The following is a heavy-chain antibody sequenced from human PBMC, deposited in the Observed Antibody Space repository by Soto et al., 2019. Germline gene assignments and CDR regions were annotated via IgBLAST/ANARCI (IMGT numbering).Heavy chain of an antibody. CDR2: INPNNGAT. V-gene: IGHV1-2*02. Sequence: QVQLVQSGAEVKKPGASVKVSCKAPRYIFTAYFMHWVRQAPGQGLEWMGWINPNNGATHYAQKFQGRVTVTTDTSTSTAYMELRSLTSDDTAVYFCARDGYGDYPLDYWGQGTPVTVSS. CDR1: RYIFTAYF. J-gene: IGHJ4*02. D-gene: IGHD4-17*01. CDR3: ARDGYGDYPLDY.